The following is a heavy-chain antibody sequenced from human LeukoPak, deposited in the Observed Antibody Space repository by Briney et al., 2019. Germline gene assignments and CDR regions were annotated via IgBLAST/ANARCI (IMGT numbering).Heavy chain of an antibody. CDR1: GFTFSSYG. CDR2: IWYDGSNK. V-gene: IGHV3-33*01. J-gene: IGHJ4*02. D-gene: IGHD5-12*01. Sequence: AGGSLRLSCAASGFTFSSYGMHWVRQAPGKGLEWVAVIWYDGSNKYYADSVKGRFTISRDNSKNTLYLQMNSLRAGDTAVYYCARDHRQRGSSFDYWGQGTLVTVSS. CDR3: ARDHRQRGSSFDY.